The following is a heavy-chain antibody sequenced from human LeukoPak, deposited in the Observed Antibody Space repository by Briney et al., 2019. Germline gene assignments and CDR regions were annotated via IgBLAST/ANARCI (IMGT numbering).Heavy chain of an antibody. V-gene: IGHV1-69*04. CDR1: GGTFSSYA. CDR3: ARSYRPGHSDTAMAFDY. CDR2: IIPILGIA. J-gene: IGHJ4*02. Sequence: GASVKVSCKASGGTFSSYAISWVRQAPGQGLEWMGRIIPILGIANYAQKFQGRVTITADKSTSTAYMELSSLRSEDTAVYYCARSYRPGHSDTAMAFDYWGQGTLVTVSS. D-gene: IGHD5-18*01.